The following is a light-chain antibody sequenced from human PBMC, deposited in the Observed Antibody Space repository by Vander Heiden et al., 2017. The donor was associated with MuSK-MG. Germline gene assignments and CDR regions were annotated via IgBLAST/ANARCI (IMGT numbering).Light chain of an antibody. CDR1: SSDVGNYNL. CDR2: DVS. CDR3: CSYSANTLV. Sequence: QSALTQPASVSGSPGQSITISCTGPSSDVGNYNLVSWYQQHPGKAPQLLIYDVSKRTAGASNRFSGSKSGNTASLTISGLQAEDEADYYCCSYSANTLVFGGGTKLTVL. V-gene: IGLV2-23*02. J-gene: IGLJ3*02.